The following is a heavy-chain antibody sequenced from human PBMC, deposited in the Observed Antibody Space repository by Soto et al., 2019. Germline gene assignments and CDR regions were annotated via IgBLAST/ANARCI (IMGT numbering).Heavy chain of an antibody. D-gene: IGHD3-10*01. CDR2: VYYTGST. V-gene: IGHV4-39*01. J-gene: IGHJ4*02. CDR1: GGPISSSSYY. Sequence: QLQLQESGPGLVKPSETLSLTCTVSGGPISSSSYYWGWIRQPPGRGLGWIGSVYYTGSTYYNPSLKSRVTISVDTSKNQFSLKLSSVTAADTAVYYCARSGSGSVDSWGQGTLVTVSS. CDR3: ARSGSGSVDS.